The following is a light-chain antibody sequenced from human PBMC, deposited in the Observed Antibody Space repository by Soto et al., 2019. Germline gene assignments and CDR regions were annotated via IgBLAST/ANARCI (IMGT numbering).Light chain of an antibody. J-gene: IGKJ3*01. V-gene: IGKV3-11*01. CDR3: QQRSNWPSFA. Sequence: EIVLTQSPATLSLSPGERATLSCRASQSVSSYLAWYQQKPGQAPRLLIYDASNRATGIPARFSGSGSGTDLTLTISSLEPEEFAVYYCQQRSNWPSFAFGPGTKVDIK. CDR2: DAS. CDR1: QSVSSY.